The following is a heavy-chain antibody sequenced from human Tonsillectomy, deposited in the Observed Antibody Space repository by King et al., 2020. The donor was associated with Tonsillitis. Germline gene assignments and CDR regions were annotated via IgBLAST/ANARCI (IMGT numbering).Heavy chain of an antibody. CDR1: GYTFTDYY. V-gene: IGHV1-2*02. J-gene: IGHJ4*02. Sequence: VQLVQSGAEVKKPGASVKVSCKASGYTFTDYYMHWVRQAPGQGLEWMGWINPNSGGTKYAQKFQGRVTMTRDTSINTAYMELSRLRSGDTAVYYCAGFSGASHAVGAIPFDYWGQGTLVTVSS. D-gene: IGHD1-26*01. CDR2: INPNSGGT. CDR3: AGFSGASHAVGAIPFDY.